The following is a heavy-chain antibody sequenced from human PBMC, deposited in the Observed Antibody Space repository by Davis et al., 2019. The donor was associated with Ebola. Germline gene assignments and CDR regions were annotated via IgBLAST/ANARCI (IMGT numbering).Heavy chain of an antibody. J-gene: IGHJ5*02. CDR3: ARRRSWFDP. Sequence: SETLSLTCTVSGGSVSSGSYYWSWIRQPPGKGLEWIGYIYYSGSTNYNPSLKSRVTISVDTSKNQFSLKLSSVTAADTAVYYCARRRSWFDPWGQGTLVTVSS. CDR1: GGSVSSGSYY. V-gene: IGHV4-61*01. CDR2: IYYSGST.